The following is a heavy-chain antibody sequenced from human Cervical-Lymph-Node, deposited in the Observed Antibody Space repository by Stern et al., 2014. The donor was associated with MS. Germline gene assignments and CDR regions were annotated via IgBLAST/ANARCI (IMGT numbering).Heavy chain of an antibody. J-gene: IGHJ4*02. V-gene: IGHV4-59*01. CDR3: ARDDGYSGYDS. CDR2: IYYSGNT. Sequence: EHLVESGPGLVKPSETLSLTCLISGGSISTYYWSWVRQPPGKGLEWIGYIYYSGNTNYNPSLKSRVAMSVDTSKNQFSLKLGSVTAADTAVYYCARDDGYSGYDSWGQGTLVTVSS. D-gene: IGHD5-12*01. CDR1: GGSISTYY.